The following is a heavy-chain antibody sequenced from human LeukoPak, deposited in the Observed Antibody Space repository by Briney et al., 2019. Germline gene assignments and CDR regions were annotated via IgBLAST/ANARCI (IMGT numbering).Heavy chain of an antibody. V-gene: IGHV1-69*04. CDR3: AREGSDYSPNYGMDV. CDR1: GGTFSSYA. J-gene: IGHJ6*02. Sequence: ASVKVSCKASGGTFSSYAISWVRQAPGQGLEWMGRIIPILGIANYAQKFQGRVTITADKSTSTAYMELSSLRSEDTAVYYCAREGSDYSPNYGMDVWGQGTTVTVSS. D-gene: IGHD3-22*01. CDR2: IIPILGIA.